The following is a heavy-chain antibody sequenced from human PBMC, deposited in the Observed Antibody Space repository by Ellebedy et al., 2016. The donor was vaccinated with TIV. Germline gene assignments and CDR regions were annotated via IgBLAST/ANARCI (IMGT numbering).Heavy chain of an antibody. V-gene: IGHV1-69*13. Sequence: SVKVSCXASGGTFSSYAISWVRQAPGQGLEWMGGIIPIFGTANYAQKFQGRVTITADESTSTAYMELSSLRSEDTAVYYCARGVEGGATIFDYWGQGTLVTVSS. CDR3: ARGVEGGATIFDY. J-gene: IGHJ4*02. CDR2: IIPIFGTA. CDR1: GGTFSSYA. D-gene: IGHD1-26*01.